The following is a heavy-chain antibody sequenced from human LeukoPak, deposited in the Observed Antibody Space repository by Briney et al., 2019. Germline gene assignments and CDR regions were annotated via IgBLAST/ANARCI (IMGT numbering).Heavy chain of an antibody. V-gene: IGHV4-34*01. CDR2: INHSGST. J-gene: IGHJ4*02. CDR1: GGSFSGYY. CDR3: ARRRFDY. Sequence: SETLSLTCTVYGGSFSGYYWSWIRQPPGKGLEWIGEINHSGSTNYNPSLKSRVTISADTSKNQFSLKLSSVTAAGTAVYYCARRRFDYWGQGTLVTVSS.